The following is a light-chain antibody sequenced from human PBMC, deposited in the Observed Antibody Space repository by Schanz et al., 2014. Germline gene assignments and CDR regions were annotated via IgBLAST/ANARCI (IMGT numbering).Light chain of an antibody. CDR1: SSNIGSNY. CDR2: RNH. J-gene: IGLJ3*02. CDR3: NSFLGNNIWM. V-gene: IGLV1-47*01. Sequence: QSVLTQPPSASGTPGQRVTISCSGSSSNIGSNYVYWYQHLPGTAPKLLIYRNHQRPSGVPDRFSGSKSGTSASLAISGLRSEDEADYHCNSFLGNNIWMFGTGTKLTVL.